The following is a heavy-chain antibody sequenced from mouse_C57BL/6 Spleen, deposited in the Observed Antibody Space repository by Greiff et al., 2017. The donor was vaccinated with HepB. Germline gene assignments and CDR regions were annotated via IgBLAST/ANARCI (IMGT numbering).Heavy chain of an antibody. CDR1: GFTFSSYG. Sequence: EVKLVESGGDLVKPGGSLKLSCAASGFTFSSYGMSWVRQTPDKRLEWVATISSGGSYTYYPDSVKGRFTISRDNAKNTLYLQMSSLKSEDTAMYYCARQSYYGSSFYAMDYWGQGTSVTVSS. CDR3: ARQSYYGSSFYAMDY. CDR2: ISSGGSYT. V-gene: IGHV5-6*01. D-gene: IGHD1-1*01. J-gene: IGHJ4*01.